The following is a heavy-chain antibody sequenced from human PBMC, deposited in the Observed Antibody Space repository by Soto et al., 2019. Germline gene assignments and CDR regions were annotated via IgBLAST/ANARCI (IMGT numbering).Heavy chain of an antibody. CDR2: VSWNSGAK. D-gene: IGHD2-21*02. J-gene: IGHJ4*02. CDR3: ATGVATAAPALDY. Sequence: SLRLSCVASGFSFDDFVMNWVRQRPGKGLEWVSSVSWNSGAKLYADSVKGRFATSRDSAKKSVYLQMNSLRPDDTPLYYCATGVATAAPALDYWGQGT. CDR1: GFSFDDFV. V-gene: IGHV3-9*01.